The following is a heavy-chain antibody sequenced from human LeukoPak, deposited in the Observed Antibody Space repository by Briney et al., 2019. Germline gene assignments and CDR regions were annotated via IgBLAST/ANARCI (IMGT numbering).Heavy chain of an antibody. Sequence: GGSLRLSCSASGFTFSSYAMHWVRQTPGKGLEYVSAISSNGGSTYYADSVRGRFTISRDNSKNTVSLQMNSLRAEDTAVYYCAGRLRSGPYYFDFWGQGALVTVSS. CDR2: ISSNGGST. CDR3: AGRLRSGPYYFDF. CDR1: GFTFSSYA. J-gene: IGHJ4*02. D-gene: IGHD4-17*01. V-gene: IGHV3-64D*06.